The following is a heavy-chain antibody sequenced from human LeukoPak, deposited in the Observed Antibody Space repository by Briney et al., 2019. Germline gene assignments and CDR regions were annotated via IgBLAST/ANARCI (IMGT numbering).Heavy chain of an antibody. V-gene: IGHV6-1*01. Sequence: SQTLSLTCAISGDSVSSNSAAWNWIRQSPSRGLEWLGRTYYRSKWYNDYAVSVKSRITINPDTSKNQFSLQLNSVTPEDTAVYYCARFPVAGSYYYHYGMDVWGQGTTATVSS. D-gene: IGHD6-19*01. CDR3: ARFPVAGSYYYHYGMDV. CDR2: TYYRSKWYN. CDR1: GDSVSSNSAA. J-gene: IGHJ6*02.